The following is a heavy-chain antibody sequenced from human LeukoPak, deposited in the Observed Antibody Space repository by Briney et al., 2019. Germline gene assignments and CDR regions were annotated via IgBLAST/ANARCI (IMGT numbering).Heavy chain of an antibody. V-gene: IGHV6-1*01. D-gene: IGHD4-11*01. J-gene: IGHJ4*02. CDR3: ARERLHDYSRTLDY. CDR2: TYYRSKWYN. Sequence: SQTLSLTCAISGDSVSRNSATWNWIRQSPARGLEWLGRTYYRSKWYNDYAVSVKSRITINPDTSKNQFSLHLTSVTPEDTAVYYCARERLHDYSRTLDYWGQGTLVTVSS. CDR1: GDSVSRNSAT.